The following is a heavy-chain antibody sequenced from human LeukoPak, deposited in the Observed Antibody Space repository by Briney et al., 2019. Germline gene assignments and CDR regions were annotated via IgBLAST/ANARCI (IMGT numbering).Heavy chain of an antibody. CDR1: GFTFSRYW. Sequence: GGSLRLSCAASGFTFSRYWMSWVRQAPGKGLEWVANIKQDGSEKYYVDSVKGRFTISRDNAKNSLYLQMNSLRAEDTAVYYCARELVGDSDYWGQGTLVTVSS. CDR2: IKQDGSEK. CDR3: ARELVGDSDY. J-gene: IGHJ4*02. D-gene: IGHD1-26*01. V-gene: IGHV3-7*01.